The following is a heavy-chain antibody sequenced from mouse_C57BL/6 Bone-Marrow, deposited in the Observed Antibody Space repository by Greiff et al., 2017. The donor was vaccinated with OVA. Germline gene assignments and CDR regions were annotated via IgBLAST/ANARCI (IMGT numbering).Heavy chain of an antibody. CDR3: ARGGWDY. V-gene: IGHV1-52*01. CDR1: GYTFTSYW. J-gene: IGHJ2*01. Sequence: QVQLQQPGAELVRPGSSVKLSCKASGYTFTSYWMHWVKQRPIQGLEWIGNIDPSDSEPHYTQNFKDKATLTVDKSSSTAYMQLSSLTSEDSAVYYCARGGWDYWGQGTTLTVSS. D-gene: IGHD3-3*01. CDR2: IDPSDSEP.